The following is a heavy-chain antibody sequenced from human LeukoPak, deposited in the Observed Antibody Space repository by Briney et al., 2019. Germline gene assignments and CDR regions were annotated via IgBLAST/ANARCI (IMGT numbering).Heavy chain of an antibody. CDR3: ARDMVHSSGAFDS. J-gene: IGHJ4*02. CDR1: GFTVSTNH. CDR2: INDVDTP. D-gene: IGHD3-22*01. V-gene: IGHV3-53*01. Sequence: PGGSLRLSCAVSGFTVSTNHMTWVRQAPGKGLEWVSAINDVDTPYYADTVRGRFTISRDSANNTLYLQMKRLRAEDTAVYYCARDMVHSSGAFDSWGQGTPVTV.